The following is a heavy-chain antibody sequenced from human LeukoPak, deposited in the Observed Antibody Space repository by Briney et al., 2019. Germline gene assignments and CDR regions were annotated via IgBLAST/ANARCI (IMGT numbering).Heavy chain of an antibody. V-gene: IGHV4-38-2*02. D-gene: IGHD1-26*01. Sequence: SETLSLTCTVSGYSISSDYYWGWIRQPPGEGLERIGSIYHSGITYYNPSLKSRVTISVDTSKNQFSLKLSSVTAADTAVYYCARVVVGATGDYWGQGTLVTVSS. CDR2: IYHSGIT. J-gene: IGHJ4*02. CDR1: GYSISSDYY. CDR3: ARVVVGATGDY.